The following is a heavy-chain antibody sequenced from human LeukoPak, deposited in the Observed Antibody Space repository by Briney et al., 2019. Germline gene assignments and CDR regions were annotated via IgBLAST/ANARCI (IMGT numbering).Heavy chain of an antibody. J-gene: IGHJ4*02. CDR2: TYSGGSS. D-gene: IGHD5-12*01. Sequence: GGSLRLSCAASGFTVDFKYLSWVRQAPGKGLEWVSGTYSGGSSLYADSVQGRFTISRDGSKNTLFLQMNNLRPEDTAVYYCAGGGSGYYWTNYYLDHWGQGTLVTVSS. V-gene: IGHV3-66*01. CDR3: AGGGSGYYWTNYYLDH. CDR1: GFTVDFKY.